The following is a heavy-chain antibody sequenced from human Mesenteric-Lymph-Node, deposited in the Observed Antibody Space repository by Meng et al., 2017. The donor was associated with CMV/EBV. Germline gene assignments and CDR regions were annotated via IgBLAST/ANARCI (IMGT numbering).Heavy chain of an antibody. D-gene: IGHD6-13*01. CDR1: GFTFSSYG. J-gene: IGHJ5*02. V-gene: IGHV3-30*02. CDR3: VKDMSSSWYTTRP. Sequence: GESLKISCAASGFTFSSYGMHWVRQAPGKGLEWLSYIRYDGSGNYYADSVKGRFTISRDNSENTLYLNMTSLRGEDTAVYYCVKDMSSSWYTTRPWGQGTLVTVSS. CDR2: IRYDGSGN.